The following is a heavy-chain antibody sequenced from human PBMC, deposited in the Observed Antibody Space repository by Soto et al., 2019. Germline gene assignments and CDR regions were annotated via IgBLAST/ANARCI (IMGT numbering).Heavy chain of an antibody. D-gene: IGHD3-22*01. CDR3: ARAPRYDSSGYNRY. CDR2: ISYDGSNK. CDR1: GFTFSSYG. V-gene: IGHV3-30*03. Sequence: QVQLVESGGGVVQPGRSLRLSCAASGFTFSSYGMHWVRQAPGKGLEWVAVISYDGSNKYYADSVKGRFTISRDNSKNTLYLQMNSLRAEDTAVYYCARAPRYDSSGYNRYWGQGTLVTVSS. J-gene: IGHJ4*02.